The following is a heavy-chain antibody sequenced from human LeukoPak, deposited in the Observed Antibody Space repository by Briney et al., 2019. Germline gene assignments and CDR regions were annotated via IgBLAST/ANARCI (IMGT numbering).Heavy chain of an antibody. CDR1: GGTFRYYY. D-gene: IGHD2-15*01. J-gene: IGHJ6*02. Sequence: SETLTLTCTASGGTFRYYYWSWIRQPPGKGLEWVGYIYYSGSTIYSRSLKSRVTISVDTSKNQFSLRLSSVTAADTAVYYCARVPKIDDAADYYYGLDVWGQGTTVTVSS. CDR3: ARVPKIDDAADYYYGLDV. CDR2: IYYSGST. V-gene: IGHV4-59*01.